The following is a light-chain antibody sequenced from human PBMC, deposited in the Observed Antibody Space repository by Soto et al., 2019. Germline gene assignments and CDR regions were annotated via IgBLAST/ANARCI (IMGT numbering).Light chain of an antibody. J-gene: IGKJ4*01. Sequence: EIVLTQSPGTLSLSPGERDTLSCRARQSVSSSYLAWYQQKPGQAPRLLIYGASSRATGIPDRFSGSGSGTDFTLTISRLEPEDFAVYYCQQYGSAPPLTFGGGTKVEIK. CDR1: QSVSSSY. CDR3: QQYGSAPPLT. CDR2: GAS. V-gene: IGKV3-20*01.